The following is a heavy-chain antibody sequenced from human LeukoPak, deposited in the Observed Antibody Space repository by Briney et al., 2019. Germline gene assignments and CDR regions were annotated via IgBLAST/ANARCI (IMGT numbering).Heavy chain of an antibody. V-gene: IGHV3-21*01. Sequence: GGSLRLSCAASGFTFSSYSMNWVRQAPGKGLEWVASISSSSYVFYADSVKGRFTISRDNAKNSLYLQMNSLRAEDTAVYYCAREHTIFGVVIAMPFDPWGQGTLVTVSS. D-gene: IGHD3-3*01. CDR1: GFTFSSYS. CDR3: AREHTIFGVVIAMPFDP. J-gene: IGHJ5*02. CDR2: ISSSSYV.